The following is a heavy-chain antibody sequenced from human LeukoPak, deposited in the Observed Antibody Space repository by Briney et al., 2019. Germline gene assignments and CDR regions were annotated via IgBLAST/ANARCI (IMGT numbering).Heavy chain of an antibody. J-gene: IGHJ6*02. V-gene: IGHV3-23*01. CDR3: AKAEIVVAGYQYYGMDV. D-gene: IGHD6-19*01. CDR1: GFTFSSYA. Sequence: PGGSLRLSCEASGFTFSSYAMTWVRQAPGKGLEWVSIIGGSDGTTYYADSVKGRFTVSRDNSKNTLYLQLNSVRAEDTAVYYCAKAEIVVAGYQYYGMDVWGQGTAVTVSS. CDR2: IGGSDGTT.